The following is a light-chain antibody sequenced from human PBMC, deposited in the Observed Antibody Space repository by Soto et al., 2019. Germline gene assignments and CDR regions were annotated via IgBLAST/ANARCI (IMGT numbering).Light chain of an antibody. CDR3: QQRINWPLT. Sequence: EIVLTQSPATLSLSPGERATLSCRASQSVSSYLAWYQQKPGQAPSLLIYDASNRATGIPARFSGSGSGTDFTLTISSLEPEDFAVYYCQQRINWPLTFGPGTKVDIK. J-gene: IGKJ3*01. CDR2: DAS. CDR1: QSVSSY. V-gene: IGKV3-11*01.